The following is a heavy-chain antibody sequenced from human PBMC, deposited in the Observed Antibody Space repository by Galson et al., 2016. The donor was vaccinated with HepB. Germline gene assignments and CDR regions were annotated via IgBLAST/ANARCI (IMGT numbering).Heavy chain of an antibody. J-gene: IGHJ4*02. CDR2: IYYSGST. D-gene: IGHD3-10*01. CDR1: GGSISSDGHY. Sequence: TLSLTCTVSGGSISSDGHYWSWIRQHPGKGLEWIGYIYYSGSTYYNPSLKSRVTRSVDTSKNQFSLRLSSVTAADTAVYYCAREELGRWGPGFDYWGQGTLVTVSS. CDR3: AREELGRWGPGFDY. V-gene: IGHV4-31*03.